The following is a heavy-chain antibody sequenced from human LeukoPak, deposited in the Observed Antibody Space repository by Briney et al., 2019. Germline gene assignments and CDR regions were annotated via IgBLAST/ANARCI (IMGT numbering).Heavy chain of an antibody. V-gene: IGHV3-48*03. D-gene: IGHD3-22*01. Sequence: GGSLRLSCAASGFTFSSYEMNWVRQAPGKGLEWVSYISSSGSTIYYADPVKGRFTISRDNAKNSLFLQMNSLRAEDTAFYYCARTYYSDTSAYFDYWGQGTLVTVSS. CDR1: GFTFSSYE. CDR2: ISSSGSTI. CDR3: ARTYYSDTSAYFDY. J-gene: IGHJ4*02.